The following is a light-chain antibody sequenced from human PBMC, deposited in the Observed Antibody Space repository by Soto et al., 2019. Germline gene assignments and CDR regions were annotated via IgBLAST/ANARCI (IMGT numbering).Light chain of an antibody. CDR1: QTISNW. Sequence: DIQMTQSPSTLSASVGDRVTITCRASQTISNWLVWYQKKPGKAPKLLIYDASSLEGGVPSRFSGSGSGTEFALTLSSLQPDDFATYYCQQYYSYWTFGQGTKVEIK. V-gene: IGKV1-5*01. CDR2: DAS. CDR3: QQYYSYWT. J-gene: IGKJ1*01.